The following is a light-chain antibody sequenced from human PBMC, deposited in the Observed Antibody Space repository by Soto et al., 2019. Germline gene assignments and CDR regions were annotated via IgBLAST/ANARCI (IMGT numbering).Light chain of an antibody. CDR3: QQYETFSGT. J-gene: IGKJ1*01. Sequence: DIQMNLSPSTLSGYVGDRVTITCRASQTISSWLAWYQQKPGKAPKLLIYDASALSRGVPSRFSGSGSGTKFTLTIASLQPDDFATYYCQQYETFSGTSCPGTNVDIK. CDR1: QTISSW. CDR2: DAS. V-gene: IGKV1-5*01.